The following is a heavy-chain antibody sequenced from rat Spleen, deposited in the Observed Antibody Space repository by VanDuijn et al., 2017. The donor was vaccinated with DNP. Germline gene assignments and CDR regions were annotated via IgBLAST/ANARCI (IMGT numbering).Heavy chain of an antibody. V-gene: IGHV4-2*01. D-gene: IGHD1-11*01. J-gene: IGHJ2*01. CDR2: INKESGTI. CDR3: AKGPNFGGWSDYFDY. Sequence: EVKLVESGGGLVQPGRSLKLSCAASGFNFNDHWMGWVRQAPGKGLEWIGEINKESGTIIYSPSLKDKFTISRDNAQNTLYLQMNKLGSEDTGIYYCAKGPNFGGWSDYFDYWGQGVMVTVSS. CDR1: GFNFNDHW.